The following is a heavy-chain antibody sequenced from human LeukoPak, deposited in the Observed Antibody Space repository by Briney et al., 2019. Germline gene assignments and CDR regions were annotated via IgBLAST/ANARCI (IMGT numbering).Heavy chain of an antibody. CDR3: ARGGVYSTSAVDY. CDR2: INSDGSST. CDR1: GFTFSSSW. V-gene: IGHV3-74*01. Sequence: PGGSLRLSCAASGFTFSSSWMHWVRQAPGKGLVWVSRINSDGSSTSYADSVRGRFTISRDYAKNTLYLQMNSLRAEDTAVYYCARGGVYSTSAVDYWGQGTLVTVSS. J-gene: IGHJ4*02. D-gene: IGHD6-6*01.